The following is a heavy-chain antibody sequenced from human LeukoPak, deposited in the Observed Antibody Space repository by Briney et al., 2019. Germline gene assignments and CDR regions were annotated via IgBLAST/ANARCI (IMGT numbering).Heavy chain of an antibody. Sequence: GGSLRLSCAASGFTFSSYWMSWVRQAPGKGLEWVANIKQDGSEKNYVDSVKGRFTISRDNAKNSLYLQMNSLRAEDTAVYYCAKDGSECSSTSCALYYYYMDVWGKGTTVTVSS. J-gene: IGHJ6*03. CDR3: AKDGSECSSTSCALYYYYMDV. V-gene: IGHV3-7*01. D-gene: IGHD2-2*01. CDR1: GFTFSSYW. CDR2: IKQDGSEK.